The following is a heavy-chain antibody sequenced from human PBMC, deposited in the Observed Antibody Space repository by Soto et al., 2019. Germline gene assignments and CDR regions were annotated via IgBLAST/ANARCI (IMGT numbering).Heavy chain of an antibody. D-gene: IGHD4-17*01. CDR2: ISTTGNT. Sequence: SETLSLTCTVSGDTITSFSWNWIRQSAGKGLEWIGRISTTGNTHYNPSLESRVTMSLDTSKNQFSLRLSSVTTADTALYYCARTTAVPNTLRSRYFFDYWGQGTLVTVSS. CDR3: ARTTAVPNTLRSRYFFDY. CDR1: GDTITSFS. J-gene: IGHJ4*02. V-gene: IGHV4-4*07.